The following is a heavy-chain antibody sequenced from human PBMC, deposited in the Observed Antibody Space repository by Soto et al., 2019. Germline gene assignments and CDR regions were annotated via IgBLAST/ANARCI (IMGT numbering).Heavy chain of an antibody. V-gene: IGHV1-3*01. J-gene: IGHJ6*01. Sequence: GKGLEWMGWISAYNGNTNYAQKFQGRVTITRDTSASTAYVELSSLRSEDTAVYFRARGCSRGDAAVSEFWG. CDR3: ARGCSRGDAAVSEF. CDR2: ISAYNGNT. D-gene: IGHD2-15*01.